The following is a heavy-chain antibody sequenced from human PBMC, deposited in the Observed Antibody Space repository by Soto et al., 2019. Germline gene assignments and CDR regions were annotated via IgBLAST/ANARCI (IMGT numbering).Heavy chain of an antibody. CDR3: ATSYGSGSTHFDS. J-gene: IGHJ4*02. Sequence: QVQLVQSGAEVKKPGSSVKVSCTASGGTFNSYTLNWVRQAPGQRLEWVGRVNPIVGMSSSASKFQGRVTLTXDXTTSNYYMDPTGLNSEYTAVYYCATSYGSGSTHFDSWGQGTLVTVSS. CDR2: VNPIVGMS. D-gene: IGHD3-10*01. V-gene: IGHV1-69*02. CDR1: GGTFNSYT.